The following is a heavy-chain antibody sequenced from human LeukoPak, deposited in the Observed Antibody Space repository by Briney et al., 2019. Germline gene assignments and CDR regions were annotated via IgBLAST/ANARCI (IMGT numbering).Heavy chain of an antibody. CDR2: ISPSGDST. J-gene: IGHJ4*02. CDR3: AKIPKGGYFDY. V-gene: IGHV3-23*01. D-gene: IGHD2-2*01. Sequence: GGSLRLSCAASGFTFSSYWMSWVRQAPGKGLEWVSHISPSGDSTYYADSVKGRFTISRDSSKNTLSLQMNSLRAEDTAVYYCAKIPKGGYFDYWGQGTLVTVSS. CDR1: GFTFSSYW.